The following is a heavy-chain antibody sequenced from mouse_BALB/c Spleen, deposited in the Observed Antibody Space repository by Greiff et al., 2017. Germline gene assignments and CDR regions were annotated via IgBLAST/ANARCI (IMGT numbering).Heavy chain of an antibody. CDR2: IDPANGNT. CDR3: ARGDSFFDY. D-gene: IGHD3-3*01. J-gene: IGHJ2*01. Sequence: EVKLVESGAELVKPGASVKLSCTASGFNIKDTYMHWVKQRPEQGLEWIGRIDPANGNTKYDPKFQGKATITADTSSNTAYLQLSSLTSEDTAVYYCARGDSFFDYWGQGTTLTVSS. CDR1: GFNIKDTY. V-gene: IGHV14-3*02.